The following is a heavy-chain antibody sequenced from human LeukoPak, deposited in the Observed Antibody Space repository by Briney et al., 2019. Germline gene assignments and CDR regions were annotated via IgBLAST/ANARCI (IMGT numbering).Heavy chain of an antibody. CDR1: GFTFSSYA. J-gene: IGHJ4*02. Sequence: GGSLRLSCAASGFTFSSYAMSWVRQAPGKGLEWVSSISGSAGSTYYADSVKGRFTISRDNSKNTLYLQMNSLRAGDTAVYYCAKSFRSTSLDYWGQGTLVTVSS. V-gene: IGHV3-23*01. CDR2: ISGSAGST. CDR3: AKSFRSTSLDY. D-gene: IGHD2-2*01.